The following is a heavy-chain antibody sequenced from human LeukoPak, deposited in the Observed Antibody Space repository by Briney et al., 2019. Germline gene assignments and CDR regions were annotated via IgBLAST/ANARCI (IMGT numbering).Heavy chain of an antibody. V-gene: IGHV3-49*04. CDR1: GFTFGDYA. CDR3: TSRGLYCSSTSCSGDY. D-gene: IGHD2-2*01. J-gene: IGHJ4*02. Sequence: GGSLRLSCTASGFTFGDYAMSWVRQALGKGVEWVGFIRSKAYGGTTEYAASVKGRFTISRDDSKSIAYPQMNSLKTEDTAVYYCTSRGLYCSSTSCSGDYWGQGTLVTVSS. CDR2: IRSKAYGGTT.